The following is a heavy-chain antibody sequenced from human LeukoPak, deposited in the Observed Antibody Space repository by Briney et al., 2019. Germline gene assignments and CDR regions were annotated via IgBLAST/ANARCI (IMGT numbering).Heavy chain of an antibody. V-gene: IGHV2-5*01. J-gene: IGHJ3*02. CDR3: AHSGTVTTPHDAFDI. Sequence: SGPTLVNPTQTLTLTCTFSGFSLSTSGVGVGWIRQPPGKALEWLALIYWNDDKRYSPSLKSRLTITRDTSKNQVVLTMTNMDPVDTATYYCAHSGTVTTPHDAFDIWGQGTMVTVSS. CDR1: GFSLSTSGVG. CDR2: IYWNDDK. D-gene: IGHD4-17*01.